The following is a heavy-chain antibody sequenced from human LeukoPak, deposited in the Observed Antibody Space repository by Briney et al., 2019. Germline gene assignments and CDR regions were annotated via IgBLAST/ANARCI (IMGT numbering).Heavy chain of an antibody. J-gene: IGHJ4*02. V-gene: IGHV3-7*01. CDR3: ARGGYCSSTSCFPYYFDY. D-gene: IGHD2-2*01. Sequence: GGSLRLSCAASGFTFSSYWMSWVRQAPGKGLEWVANIKQDGSEKYYVDSVKGRFTISRDNAKNSLYLQMNSLRAEDTAVYYCARGGYCSSTSCFPYYFDYWGQGTLVTVSS. CDR2: IKQDGSEK. CDR1: GFTFSSYW.